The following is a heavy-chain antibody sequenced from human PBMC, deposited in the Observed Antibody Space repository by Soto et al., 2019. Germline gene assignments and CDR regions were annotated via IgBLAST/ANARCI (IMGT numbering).Heavy chain of an antibody. V-gene: IGHV3-74*01. D-gene: IGHD3-10*01. CDR1: GFSFSSHW. J-gene: IGHJ6*02. CDR2: INSDGSIT. CDR3: ARWRAYGSGTQGMDV. Sequence: EVQLVESRGDLVQPGGSLRLSCAASGFSFSSHWMHWVRQAPGKGLVWVSRINSDGSITSYADSVKGRFTISRDNAKNTLYVEMNSLRVEDTAVYYCARWRAYGSGTQGMDVWGQGTTVIVSS.